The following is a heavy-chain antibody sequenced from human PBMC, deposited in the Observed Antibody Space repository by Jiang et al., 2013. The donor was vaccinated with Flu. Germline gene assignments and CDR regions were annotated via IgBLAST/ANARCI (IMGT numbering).Heavy chain of an antibody. Sequence: TLTCIFSGFSLSTGGVGVGWIRQPPGKALEWLALIYWDDDKRYSPSLKSRLTITKDTSKNQVVLTMTNMNPVDTATYYCARDSRGYLIFDYWGQGTLITVSS. V-gene: IGHV2-5*02. D-gene: IGHD3-22*01. CDR3: ARDSRGYLIFDY. J-gene: IGHJ4*02. CDR1: GFSLSTGGVG. CDR2: IYWDDDK.